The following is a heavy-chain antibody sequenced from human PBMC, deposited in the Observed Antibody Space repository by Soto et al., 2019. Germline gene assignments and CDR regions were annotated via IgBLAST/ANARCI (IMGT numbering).Heavy chain of an antibody. CDR2: IKRDGTVT. V-gene: IGHV3-7*05. D-gene: IGHD2-21*01. J-gene: IGHJ3*01. CDR3: ASDLSPPGEFFYYAFDV. CDR1: GFTFSAFW. Sequence: EVQLVESGGGLVQPGESLRLSCAASGFTFSAFWMTWLRQAPGKGLEWVANIKRDGTVTHYGDSVEGRCTLSRDNAQNSLFLQLNSLRPEETAMYYCASDLSPPGEFFYYAFDVWGQGTFVTVSS.